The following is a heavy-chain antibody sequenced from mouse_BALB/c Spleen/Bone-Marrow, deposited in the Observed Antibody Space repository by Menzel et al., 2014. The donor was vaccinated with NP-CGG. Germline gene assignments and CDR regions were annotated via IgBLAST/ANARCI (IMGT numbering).Heavy chain of an antibody. CDR1: GFTFTDYY. Sequence: DVMLVESGGGLVQPGGSLRLSSTTSGFTFTDYYMSWVRQPPGKALEWLAFIRNKAYGYTTEYSASVRGRFTISRDNSQSILYLQMNTLRAEDSATYYCARFPMDYWGQGTSVTVS. CDR2: IRNKAYGYTT. J-gene: IGHJ4*01. CDR3: ARFPMDY. V-gene: IGHV7-3*02.